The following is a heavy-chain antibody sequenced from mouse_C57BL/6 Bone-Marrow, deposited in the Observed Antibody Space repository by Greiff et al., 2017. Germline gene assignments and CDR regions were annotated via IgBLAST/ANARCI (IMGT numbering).Heavy chain of an antibody. CDR3: ARCAYPWYFDV. J-gene: IGHJ1*03. CDR2: IHPTSGST. V-gene: IGHV1-64*01. Sequence: VQLQQPGAELVKPGASVKLSCKASGYTFTSYWMHWVKQRPGQGLEWIGMIHPTSGSTNYNQKFKSKATLTVDKSSSTAYMHLSSLTSEDSAVYAVARCAYPWYFDVWGTGTTVTVSS. CDR1: GYTFTSYW.